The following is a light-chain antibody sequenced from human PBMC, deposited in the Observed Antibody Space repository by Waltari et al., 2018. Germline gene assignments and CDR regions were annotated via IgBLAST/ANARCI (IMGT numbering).Light chain of an antibody. CDR1: QSINTY. CDR3: QQSYSTPFT. CDR2: AAS. J-gene: IGKJ5*01. V-gene: IGKV1-39*01. Sequence: DILMTQSPSSLSASVGDRVTITCRASQSINTYLNWYQQKPGKAPKLLIYAASSLQSGVPSGCSGSGSVTDFTLTISSLQPEDFATYYCQQSYSTPFTFGQGTRLEIK.